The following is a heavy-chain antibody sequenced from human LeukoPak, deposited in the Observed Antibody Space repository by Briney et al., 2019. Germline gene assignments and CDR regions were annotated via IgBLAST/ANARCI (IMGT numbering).Heavy chain of an antibody. D-gene: IGHD5-12*01. CDR3: ARDHIVPSYYFDY. Sequence: SVKVSCKASGGTFSSYAISWARQAPGQGLEWMGGIIPIFGTANYAQKFQGRVTITADESTSTAYMELSSLRSEDTAVYYCARDHIVPSYYFDYWGQGTLVTVSS. CDR1: GGTFSSYA. J-gene: IGHJ4*02. CDR2: IIPIFGTA. V-gene: IGHV1-69*13.